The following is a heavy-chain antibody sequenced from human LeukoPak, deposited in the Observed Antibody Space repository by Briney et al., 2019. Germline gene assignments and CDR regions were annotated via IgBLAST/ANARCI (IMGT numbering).Heavy chain of an antibody. CDR3: ARALDSGSSRYQAFEE. CDR2: IKQDESEK. Sequence: GGSLRLSCSASGFTFSNYWMSWVRQSPGKGLEWVANIKQDESEKYYVDSVKGRFTISRDSAKSSLYLQMNSLRAEDTAVYYCARALDSGSSRYQAFEEWGQGTLVTVSS. V-gene: IGHV3-7*01. CDR1: GFTFSNYW. D-gene: IGHD2-15*01. J-gene: IGHJ4*02.